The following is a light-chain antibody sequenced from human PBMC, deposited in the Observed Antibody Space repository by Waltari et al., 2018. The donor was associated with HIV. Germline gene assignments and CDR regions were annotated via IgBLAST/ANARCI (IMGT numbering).Light chain of an antibody. CDR3: GTWDSSLSVVV. V-gene: IGLV1-51*02. Sequence: QSVLTQPPSVSAAPGQQVTIPCSGSSSNIGNNYVSWYQQFPGTAPKLLIYETNKRPVELADRLPGSKSGTSATLGITGLQTADEADYYCGTWDSSLSVVVFGGGTKVTVL. J-gene: IGLJ2*01. CDR1: SSNIGNNY. CDR2: ETN.